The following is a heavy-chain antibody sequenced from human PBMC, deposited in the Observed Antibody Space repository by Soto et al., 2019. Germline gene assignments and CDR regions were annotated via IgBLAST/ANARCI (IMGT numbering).Heavy chain of an antibody. J-gene: IGHJ4*02. V-gene: IGHV3-23*01. CDR3: AKGKGVGATPDGANC. D-gene: IGHD1-26*01. CDR2: VRSDGDTT. Sequence: EVQVLESGGGLVQPGGSLRLSCAASGFTFSRYGMNWVRQAPGKGLEWVSGVRSDGDTTYNADSVKGRFTVSRDNFKNTVDLQMNSLRLEDTSVYYCAKGKGVGATPDGANCWGQGTLVTVSS. CDR1: GFTFSRYG.